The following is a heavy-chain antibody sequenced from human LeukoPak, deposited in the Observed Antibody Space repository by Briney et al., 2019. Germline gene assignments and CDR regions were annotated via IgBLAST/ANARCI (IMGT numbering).Heavy chain of an antibody. CDR2: ISAYNGNT. D-gene: IGHD2-15*01. CDR1: GYTFTSYG. CDR3: ARVGGVVVAAKIDY. Sequence: ASVKVSCKASGYTFTSYGISWVQQAPGQGLEWMGWISAYNGNTNYAQKLQGRVTMTTDTSTSTAYMELRSLRSDDTAVYYCARVGGVVVAAKIDYWGQGTLVTVSS. J-gene: IGHJ4*02. V-gene: IGHV1-18*01.